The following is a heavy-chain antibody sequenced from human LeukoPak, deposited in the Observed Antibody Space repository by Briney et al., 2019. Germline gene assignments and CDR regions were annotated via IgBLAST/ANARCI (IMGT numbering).Heavy chain of an antibody. Sequence: ASVKVSCKASGYTFTSYDINWVRQATGQGLEWMGWMNPNSGNTGYAQKFQGRITMTTDTSTSTVHMELRSLRSDDTAVYYCARDGTTGTTFRFDPWGQGTLVTVSS. CDR1: GYTFTSYD. J-gene: IGHJ5*02. D-gene: IGHD1-1*01. V-gene: IGHV1-8*01. CDR3: ARDGTTGTTFRFDP. CDR2: MNPNSGNT.